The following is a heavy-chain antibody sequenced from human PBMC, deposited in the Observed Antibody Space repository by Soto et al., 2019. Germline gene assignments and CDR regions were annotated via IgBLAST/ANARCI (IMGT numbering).Heavy chain of an antibody. V-gene: IGHV4-59*01. CDR2: IYSSGST. CDR1: GDSISGNY. D-gene: IGHD2-15*01. Sequence: QVQLQESGPGLVKPSETLSLSCTVSGDSISGNYWTWIRQPPGKGLEWIGYIYSSGSTNYNPSLRSRVTISQDTSKNQFSLELISVTAADTAVYFCGSSNGGGNRQVVYWGQGTQVTVSS. CDR3: GSSNGGGNRQVVY. J-gene: IGHJ4*02.